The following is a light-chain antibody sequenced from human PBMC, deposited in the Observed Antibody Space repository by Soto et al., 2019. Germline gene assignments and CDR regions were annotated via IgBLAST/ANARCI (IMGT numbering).Light chain of an antibody. CDR2: AAS. CDR1: QGISTF. CDR3: QKYDSAPCT. Sequence: DIQMTQSPSSLSASVGDRVTITCRASQGISTFLAWYQQKPGKVPKLLIYAASTLQSGVPSRFSGSGSGTDFTLTISSLQPEDFANYYCQKYDSAPCTFGPGTKVDIK. J-gene: IGKJ3*01. V-gene: IGKV1-27*01.